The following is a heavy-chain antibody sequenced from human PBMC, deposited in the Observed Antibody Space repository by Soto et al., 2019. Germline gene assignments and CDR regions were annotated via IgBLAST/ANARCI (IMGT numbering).Heavy chain of an antibody. CDR1: GVTFSSYW. CDR3: ASEGRYVDHMDY. D-gene: IGHD1-26*01. V-gene: IGHV3-74*01. Sequence: PVGSLRLCCAASGVTFSSYWMHWVRQAPGKGLVWVSRINSDGSSTSYADSVKGRFTISRDNAKNTLYLQMNSLKADDTAVYYCASEGRYVDHMDYWGGGT. CDR2: INSDGSST. J-gene: IGHJ4*01.